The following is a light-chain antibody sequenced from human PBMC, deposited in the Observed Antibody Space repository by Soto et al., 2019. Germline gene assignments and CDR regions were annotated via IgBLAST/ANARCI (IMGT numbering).Light chain of an antibody. CDR2: AAS. V-gene: IGKV1-39*01. CDR3: QQSYSTPT. CDR1: QSISSY. J-gene: IGKJ1*01. Sequence: DIQMTQSPSSLSASVGDRVTITCRASQSISSYLNWYQQKPGKAPKLLIYAASSLQSGVPSRFSGSGSGTDFTLTISSLQPEDFATYYCQQSYSTPTFGHGTKV.